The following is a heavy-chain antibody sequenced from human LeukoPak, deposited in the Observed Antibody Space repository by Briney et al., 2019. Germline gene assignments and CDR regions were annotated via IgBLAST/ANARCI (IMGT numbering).Heavy chain of an antibody. Sequence: GGSLRLSCAASGFSFDDYAMHWARQAPGKGLEWVSGISWNSDNIEYADSVKGRFTISRDNAKNSLYLQMNSLRAEDTALYYCAKDPLSSWNPTGRYYGVDVWGQGTTVTVSS. J-gene: IGHJ6*02. CDR2: ISWNSDNI. CDR1: GFSFDDYA. CDR3: AKDPLSSWNPTGRYYGVDV. D-gene: IGHD1-1*01. V-gene: IGHV3-9*01.